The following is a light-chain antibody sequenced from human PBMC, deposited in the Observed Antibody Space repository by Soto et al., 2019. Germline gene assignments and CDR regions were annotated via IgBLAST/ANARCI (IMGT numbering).Light chain of an antibody. CDR1: QSVLYSSNNKNY. CDR2: WAS. Sequence: DIVMTQSPDSLAVSLGERATINCKSSQSVLYSSNNKNYLAWYQQRPGQPPKLLIYWASTRESGVPDRFSGSGCGTDFTLTITSLQAEDGAVYYCQQYESTPPTFGQGTKLEIK. V-gene: IGKV4-1*01. J-gene: IGKJ2*01. CDR3: QQYESTPPT.